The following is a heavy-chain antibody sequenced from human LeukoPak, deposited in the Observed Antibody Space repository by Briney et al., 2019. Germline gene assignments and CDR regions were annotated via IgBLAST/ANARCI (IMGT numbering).Heavy chain of an antibody. CDR3: ARGGGTAGYYYQMDV. D-gene: IGHD3-16*01. CDR1: GFTVSNNY. Sequence: PGGSLRLSCAASGFTVSNNYMSWVRQAPGKGLWWVSIIYIAGTTYHADSVRGRLVISRDNSKNTVYLQMNSLRADDTAVYYCARGGGTAGYYYQMDVWGQGTTVTVSS. J-gene: IGHJ6*02. CDR2: IYIAGTT. V-gene: IGHV3-66*01.